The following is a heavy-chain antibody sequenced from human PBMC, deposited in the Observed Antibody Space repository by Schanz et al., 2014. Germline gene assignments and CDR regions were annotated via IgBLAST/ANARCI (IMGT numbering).Heavy chain of an antibody. J-gene: IGHJ4*02. CDR1: GFTFSSYA. CDR2: ISGSGGST. V-gene: IGHV3-23*01. CDR3: AKDQGSYGSGSYSYFDY. Sequence: EVQLLESGGGLVQPGGSLRLSCAASGFTFSSYAMSWVRQAPGKGLEWVSAISGSGGSTVYADSVKGRFIISRDNSRKTLYLQMNSLRADDTAVYYCAKDQGSYGSGSYSYFDYWGQGTLVTVSS. D-gene: IGHD3-10*01.